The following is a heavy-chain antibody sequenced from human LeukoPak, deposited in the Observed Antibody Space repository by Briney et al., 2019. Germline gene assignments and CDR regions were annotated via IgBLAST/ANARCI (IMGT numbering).Heavy chain of an antibody. Sequence: GASLRLSCAASGFTFSSYAMSWVRQAPGKGLEWVSAISGSGGSTYYADSVKGRFTISRDNSKNTLYLQMNSLRAEDTAVYYCAKDLKGDIVQWYDPWGQGTLVTVSS. CDR2: ISGSGGST. CDR3: AKDLKGDIVQWYDP. D-gene: IGHD2-8*01. V-gene: IGHV3-23*01. J-gene: IGHJ5*02. CDR1: GFTFSSYA.